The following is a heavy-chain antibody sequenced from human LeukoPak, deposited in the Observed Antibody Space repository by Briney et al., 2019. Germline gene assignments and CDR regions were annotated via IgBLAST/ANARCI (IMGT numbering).Heavy chain of an antibody. D-gene: IGHD3-10*01. CDR2: ISGSGGST. J-gene: IGHJ4*02. CDR1: GFTFSSYA. Sequence: GGSLRLSCAASGFTFSSYAMSWVRQAPGKGLEWVSAISGSGGSTYYADSVKGRFTISRDNSKNTLYLQMNSLRAEDTAVYYCAKDYYGSGRRYYSDYWGQGTLVTVSS. CDR3: AKDYYGSGRRYYSDY. V-gene: IGHV3-23*01.